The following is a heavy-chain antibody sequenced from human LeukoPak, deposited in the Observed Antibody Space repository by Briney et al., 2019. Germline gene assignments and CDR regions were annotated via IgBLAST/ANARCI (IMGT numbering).Heavy chain of an antibody. D-gene: IGHD3-16*02. J-gene: IGHJ1*01. CDR3: AREKDYDYVWGSYRYTKYFQH. V-gene: IGHV4-59*01. CDR2: IYYSGST. CDR1: GGSISSYY. Sequence: SETLSLTCTVSGGSISSYYWSWIRQPPGKGLEWIGYIYYSGSTNYNPSLKSRVTISVDTSKNQFSLKLSSVTAADTAVYYCAREKDYDYVWGSYRYTKYFQHWGQGTLVTVSS.